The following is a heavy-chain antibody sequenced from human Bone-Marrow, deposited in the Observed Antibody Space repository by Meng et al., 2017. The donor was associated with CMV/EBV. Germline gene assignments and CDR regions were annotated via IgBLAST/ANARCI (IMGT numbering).Heavy chain of an antibody. J-gene: IGHJ3*02. CDR3: ARGYPFDAYDI. Sequence: ASVKVSCKASGYSFASYYIHWVRQAPGQGLEWMGWFNPNSGDADYAQKFQGRVTMTRDTCISTAYMELSSLRSDDTAAYYCARGYPFDAYDIWGHGTMVTVSS. CDR1: GYSFASYY. CDR2: FNPNSGDA. V-gene: IGHV1-2*02. D-gene: IGHD2-15*01.